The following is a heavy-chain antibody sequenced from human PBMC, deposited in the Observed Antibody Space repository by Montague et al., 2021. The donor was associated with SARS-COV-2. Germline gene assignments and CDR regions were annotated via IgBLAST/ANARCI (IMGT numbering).Heavy chain of an antibody. J-gene: IGHJ4*02. CDR1: GGSISGYY. Sequence: SETLSLTCTVSGGSISGYYWTWVRQPAGKGLELIGRIYTSETLSGNTXXXPSLRSRVTLSVDMSMTQFSLKLNSVTAEDTAVYYCASVGGSCSAGIDYWGQGTLVTVSS. D-gene: IGHD2-15*01. CDR2: IYTSETLSGNT. CDR3: ASVGGSCSAGIDY. V-gene: IGHV4-4*07.